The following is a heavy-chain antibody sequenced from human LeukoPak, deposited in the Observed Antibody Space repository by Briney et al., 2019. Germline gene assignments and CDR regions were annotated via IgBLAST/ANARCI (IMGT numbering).Heavy chain of an antibody. V-gene: IGHV3-30*18. CDR3: ANENYYDSSGYIDY. CDR1: GFTFSSYG. CDR2: ISYDGSND. D-gene: IGHD3-22*01. Sequence: GGSLRLSCAASGFTFSSYGMHWVRQAPGKGLEWVAVISYDGSNDYYADSVKGRFTISRDNSKNTLYLQMNSLGAEDTAVYYCANENYYDSSGYIDYWGQGTLVTVSS. J-gene: IGHJ4*02.